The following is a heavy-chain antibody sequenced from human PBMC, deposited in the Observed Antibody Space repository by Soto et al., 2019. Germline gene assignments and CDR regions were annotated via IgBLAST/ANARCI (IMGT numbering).Heavy chain of an antibody. J-gene: IGHJ4*02. Sequence: GASVKVSCKASGYTFTSYYMHWVRQAPGQGLEWMGIINPSGGSTSYAQKFQGRVTMTRDTSTSTVYMELSSLRSEDTAVYYRARVCGYYDSSGPPDYWGQGTLVTVSS. CDR3: ARVCGYYDSSGPPDY. V-gene: IGHV1-46*01. CDR1: GYTFTSYY. CDR2: INPSGGST. D-gene: IGHD3-22*01.